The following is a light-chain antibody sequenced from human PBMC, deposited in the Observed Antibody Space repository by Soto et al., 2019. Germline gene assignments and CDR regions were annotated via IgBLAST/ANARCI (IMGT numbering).Light chain of an antibody. CDR1: HSVRSTY. CDR3: QQYGSSPLWT. V-gene: IGKV3-20*01. CDR2: GAS. Sequence: ESVLTKSPDTLSLSPEERGTLSWTSSHSVRSTYLAWYQQKPGQAPRLLIYGASSRATGIPDRFSGSGSGTDFTLTISRLQPEDSAVSYCQQYGSSPLWTLGQGTKVDIK. J-gene: IGKJ1*01.